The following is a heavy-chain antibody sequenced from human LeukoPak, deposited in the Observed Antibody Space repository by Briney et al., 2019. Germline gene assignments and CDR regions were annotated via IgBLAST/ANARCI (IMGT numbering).Heavy chain of an antibody. D-gene: IGHD5-12*01. J-gene: IGHJ5*02. CDR1: GFTFSSYS. Sequence: GGSLRLSCAASGFTFSSYSMSWVRQAPGKGLEWVSSISSSSSYIYYADSVKGRFTISRDNAKNSLYLQMNSLRAEDTAVYYCARGAVDIVATISWFDPWGQGTLVTVSS. CDR3: ARGAVDIVATISWFDP. CDR2: ISSSSSYI. V-gene: IGHV3-21*01.